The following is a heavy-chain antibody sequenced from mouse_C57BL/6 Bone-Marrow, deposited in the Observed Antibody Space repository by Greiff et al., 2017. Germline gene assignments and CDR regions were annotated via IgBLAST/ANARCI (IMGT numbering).Heavy chain of an antibody. Sequence: VKVVESGPGLVQPSQSLSITCTVSGFSLTSYGVHWVRQSPGKGLEWLGVIWSGGSTDYNAAFISRLSISKDNSKSQVFFKMNSLQADDTAIYYCARALYGNSSWFAYWGQGTLVTVSA. D-gene: IGHD2-1*01. CDR1: GFSLTSYG. J-gene: IGHJ3*01. CDR2: IWSGGST. CDR3: ARALYGNSSWFAY. V-gene: IGHV2-2*01.